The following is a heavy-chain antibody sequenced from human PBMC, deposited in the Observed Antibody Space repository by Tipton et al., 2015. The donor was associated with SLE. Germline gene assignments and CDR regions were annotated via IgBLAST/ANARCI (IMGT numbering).Heavy chain of an antibody. Sequence: TLSLTCAVYGASFSDFYWSWIRHPPGKGLEWIGEINDVGGTNFNPSLKSRVTRSLDRSKKQLSLELPSITAADTAVYYCGTHSYLYGLGNYSPRGYFDYWGLGTLVTVSS. D-gene: IGHD3-10*01. J-gene: IGHJ4*02. V-gene: IGHV4-34*01. CDR2: INDVGGT. CDR3: GTHSYLYGLGNYSPRGYFDY. CDR1: GASFSDFY.